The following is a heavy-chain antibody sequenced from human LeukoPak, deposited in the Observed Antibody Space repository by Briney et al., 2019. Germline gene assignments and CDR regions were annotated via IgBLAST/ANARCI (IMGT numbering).Heavy chain of an antibody. Sequence: PSETLSLTCAVSGGSFSGYYWSWIRQPPGKGLERIGEINHSGSTNYNPSLKSRVTISVDTSKNQFSLKLSSVTAADTAVYYCARHPEPRLWFGEAGWFDPWGQGTLVTVSS. V-gene: IGHV4-34*01. D-gene: IGHD3-10*01. CDR3: ARHPEPRLWFGEAGWFDP. CDR2: INHSGST. CDR1: GGSFSGYY. J-gene: IGHJ5*02.